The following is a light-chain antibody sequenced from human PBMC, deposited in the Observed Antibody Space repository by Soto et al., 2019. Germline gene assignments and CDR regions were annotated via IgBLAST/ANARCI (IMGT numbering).Light chain of an antibody. CDR2: DVS. V-gene: IGLV2-14*03. J-gene: IGLJ1*01. CDR3: NSYTSSNSYV. CDR1: SSDVGAYNY. Sequence: QSALTQPAAVSGSPGQSITISCTGTSSDVGAYNYVSWYQQHPGKAPKLMIYDVSNRPSGVPRRFSGSKSGNTASLTISGLQAEDEADYFCNSYTSSNSYVFGNGTKLTVL.